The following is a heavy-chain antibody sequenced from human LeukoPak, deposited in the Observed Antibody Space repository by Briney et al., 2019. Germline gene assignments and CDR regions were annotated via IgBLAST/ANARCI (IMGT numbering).Heavy chain of an antibody. CDR3: ATYDYGRYYFDY. CDR2: INHSGST. CDR1: GGSFSGYY. J-gene: IGHJ4*02. Sequence: SETLSLTCAVYGGSFSGYYWSWIRQPPGKGLEWIGEINHSGSTNYNPSLKSRVTISVDTSKNQFSLKLSSVTAADTAVYYCATYDYGRYYFDYWGQGTLVTVSS. D-gene: IGHD4-17*01. V-gene: IGHV4-34*01.